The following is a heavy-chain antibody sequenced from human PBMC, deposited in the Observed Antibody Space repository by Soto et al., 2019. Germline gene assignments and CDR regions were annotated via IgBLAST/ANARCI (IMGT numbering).Heavy chain of an antibody. CDR1: GFSLSTYGVG. CDR2: IYWDDDT. J-gene: IGHJ4*02. V-gene: IGHV2-5*02. CDR3: AHRPGFSRAFAY. Sequence: QITLKESGPTLVKPTQTLTLTCTFSGFSLSTYGVGVGWIRQPPGKALEWLALIYWDDDTRFSPSLNSRLAITKDTSKSQVVLTMTHMDPVDTDTYYCAHRPGFSRAFAYWGPGSLVTVSS.